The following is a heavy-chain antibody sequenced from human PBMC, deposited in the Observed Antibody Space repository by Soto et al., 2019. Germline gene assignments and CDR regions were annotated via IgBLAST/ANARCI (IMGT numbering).Heavy chain of an antibody. D-gene: IGHD2-2*01. CDR1: GFTFSSYS. V-gene: IGHV3-21*01. J-gene: IGHJ5*02. Sequence: GGSLRLSCAASGFTFSSYSMNWVRQAPGKGLEWVSSISSSSSYIYYADSVKGRFTISRDNAKNSLYLQMNSLRAEDTAVYYCARDPIVVVPAATFDPWGQGTLVTVSS. CDR2: ISSSSSYI. CDR3: ARDPIVVVPAATFDP.